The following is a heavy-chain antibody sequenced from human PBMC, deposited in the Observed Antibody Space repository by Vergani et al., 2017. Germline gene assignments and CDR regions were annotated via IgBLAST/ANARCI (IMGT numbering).Heavy chain of an antibody. CDR2: ISGSGGST. D-gene: IGHD3-22*01. CDR1: GFTFSSYA. Sequence: EVQLLESGGGLVQPGGSLRLSCAASGFTFSSYAMSWVRQAPGEGLEWVSAISGSGGSTYYADSVKGRFTISRDNSKNTLYLQMNSLRAEDTAVYYCANRYYYDSSGYPLYWGQGTLVTVSS. J-gene: IGHJ4*02. V-gene: IGHV3-23*01. CDR3: ANRYYYDSSGYPLY.